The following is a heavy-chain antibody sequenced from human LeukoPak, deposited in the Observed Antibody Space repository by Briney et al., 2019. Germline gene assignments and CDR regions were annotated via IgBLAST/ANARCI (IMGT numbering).Heavy chain of an antibody. CDR3: AKDQVSDYYDSSGRFDY. J-gene: IGHJ4*02. D-gene: IGHD3-22*01. CDR1: GFTFSSYA. Sequence: GGSLRLSCAAYGFTFSSYAMSWVRQAPGKGLEWVSAISGSGGSTYYADSVKGRFTISRDNSKNTLYLQMNSLRAEDTAVYYCAKDQVSDYYDSSGRFDYWGQGTLVTVSS. CDR2: ISGSGGST. V-gene: IGHV3-23*01.